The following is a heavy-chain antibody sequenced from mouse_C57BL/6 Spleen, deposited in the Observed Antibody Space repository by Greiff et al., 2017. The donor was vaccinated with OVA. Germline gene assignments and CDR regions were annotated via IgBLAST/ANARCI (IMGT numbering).Heavy chain of an antibody. D-gene: IGHD1-3*01. Sequence: EVMLVESGGGLVKPGGSLKLSCAASGFTFSSYAMSWVRQTPEKRLEWVATISDGGSYTYYPDNVKGRFTISRDNAKNNLYVQMSHLKSEDTAMFYCAREKWAGLSELDYWGQGTTRTVSS. CDR3: AREKWAGLSELDY. J-gene: IGHJ2*01. V-gene: IGHV5-4*01. CDR1: GFTFSSYA. CDR2: ISDGGSYT.